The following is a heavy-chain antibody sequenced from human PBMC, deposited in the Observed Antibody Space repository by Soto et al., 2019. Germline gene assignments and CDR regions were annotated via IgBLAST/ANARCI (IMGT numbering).Heavy chain of an antibody. CDR1: GGSISSYY. D-gene: IGHD3-3*01. CDR2: AYYTGTT. CDR3: ARGPNYDFWSGYFRG. J-gene: IGHJ4*02. V-gene: IGHV4-59*13. Sequence: SETLSLTCAVSGGSISSYYWSWIRQPPGKGLEWVGFAYYTGTTSYNPSLKSRVTISVDKSRNQFSLKLSSVTAADTAVYYCARGPNYDFWSGYFRGWGQGTLVTVSS.